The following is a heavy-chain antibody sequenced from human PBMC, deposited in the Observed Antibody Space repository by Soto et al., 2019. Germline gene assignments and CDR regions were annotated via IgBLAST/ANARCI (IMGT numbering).Heavy chain of an antibody. CDR2: IIPILGIA. D-gene: IGHD2-15*01. V-gene: IGHV1-69*02. Sequence: ASVKVSCKASGGTFSSYTISWVRQAPGQGLEWMGRIIPILGIANYAQKFQGRVTITADKSTSTAYMELSSLRSEDTAVYYCARASGYCNGGSCYLPFDYWGQGTLVTVSS. CDR3: ARASGYCNGGSCYLPFDY. CDR1: GGTFSSYT. J-gene: IGHJ4*02.